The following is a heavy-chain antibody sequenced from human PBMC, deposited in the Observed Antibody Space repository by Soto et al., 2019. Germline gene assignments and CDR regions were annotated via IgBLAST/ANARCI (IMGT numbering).Heavy chain of an antibody. J-gene: IGHJ4*02. D-gene: IGHD6-13*01. CDR1: GDSVSSNSAA. Sequence: PSQTLSLTCAISGDSVSSNSAAWNWIRQSPSRGLEWLGRTYYRSKWYNDYAVSVKSRITINPDTSKNQFSLQLNSVTPEDTAVYYCAREGYSSSWRNNYFDYWGQGTLVTVSS. V-gene: IGHV6-1*01. CDR2: TYYRSKWYN. CDR3: AREGYSSSWRNNYFDY.